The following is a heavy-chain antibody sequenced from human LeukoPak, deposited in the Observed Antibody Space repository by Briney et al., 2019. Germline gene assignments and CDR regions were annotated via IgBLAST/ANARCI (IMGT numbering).Heavy chain of an antibody. D-gene: IGHD3-10*01. V-gene: IGHV4-59*08. J-gene: IGHJ4*02. CDR3: AREPWYYYGSGSFDY. CDR1: GGSISSYY. CDR2: IYYSGST. Sequence: SETLSLTCTVSGGSISSYYWSRIRQPPGKGLEWIGYIYYSGSTNYSPSLKSRVTISVDTSKNQFSLKLSSVTAADTAVYYCAREPWYYYGSGSFDYWGQGTLVTVSS.